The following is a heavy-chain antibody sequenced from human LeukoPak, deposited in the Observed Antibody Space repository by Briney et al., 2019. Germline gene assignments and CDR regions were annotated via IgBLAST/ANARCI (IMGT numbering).Heavy chain of an antibody. CDR2: ISYDGSNK. J-gene: IGHJ6*03. CDR1: GFTFSSYG. D-gene: IGHD2-8*02. V-gene: IGHV3-30*18. Sequence: TGSSLRLSCAASGFTFSSYGMHWVRQAPGKGLEWVAVISYDGSNKYYADSVKGRFTISRDNSKNTLYLQMNSLRAEDTAVYYCAKVGASGYWAHMDVWGKGTTVTVSS. CDR3: AKVGASGYWAHMDV.